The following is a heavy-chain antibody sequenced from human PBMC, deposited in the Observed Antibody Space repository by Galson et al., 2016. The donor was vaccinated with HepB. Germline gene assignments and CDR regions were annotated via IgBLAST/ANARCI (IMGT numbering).Heavy chain of an antibody. CDR3: ARRRGSGSHDY. D-gene: IGHD3-10*01. Sequence: LRLSCAASGFKRRREGRSWVRQAPGKGLEWVANIKQDGSEEYYVDSVKGRFTISRDNAKNSLYLQMNSLRAEDTAVYYCARRRGSGSHDYWGQGTLVTVSS. CDR2: IKQDGSEE. V-gene: IGHV3-7*05. CDR1: GFKRRREG. J-gene: IGHJ4*02.